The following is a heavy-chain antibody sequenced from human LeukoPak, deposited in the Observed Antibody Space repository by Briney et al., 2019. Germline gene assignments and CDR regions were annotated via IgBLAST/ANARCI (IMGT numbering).Heavy chain of an antibody. Sequence: PGGSLRLSCAASGFTFSSHWMHWVRQAPGKGLVWVSRINSDGSSISYADSVKGRFTISRDNAKNTLYLQMNSPRAEDTAVYYCARDLQLWITRETRGGAQVRYWGQRTLVTVSS. CDR3: ARDLQLWITRETRGGAQVRY. CDR2: INSDGSSI. CDR1: GFTFSSHW. V-gene: IGHV3-74*01. J-gene: IGHJ4*02. D-gene: IGHD5-18*01.